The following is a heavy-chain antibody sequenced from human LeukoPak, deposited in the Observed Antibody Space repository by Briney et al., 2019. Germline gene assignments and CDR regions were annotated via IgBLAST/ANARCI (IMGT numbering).Heavy chain of an antibody. CDR3: ASQDIVATDGIDY. J-gene: IGHJ4*02. CDR2: INHSGST. V-gene: IGHV4-34*01. CDR1: GGSFSGYY. D-gene: IGHD5-12*01. Sequence: SETLSLTCAVYGGSFSGYYWSWIRQPPGKGLEWIGEINHSGSTNYNPSLKSRVTISVDTSKNQFSLKLSSVTAADTAVYYCASQDIVATDGIDYWGQGTLVTVSS.